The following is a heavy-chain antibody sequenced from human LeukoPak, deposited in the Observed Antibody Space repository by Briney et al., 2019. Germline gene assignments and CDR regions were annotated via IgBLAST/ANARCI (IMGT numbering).Heavy chain of an antibody. D-gene: IGHD3-22*01. CDR3: ASNHDYYDSSARIDY. J-gene: IGHJ4*02. Sequence: GGSLRLSCAASGFIVDYNYMSWIRQAPGKGLEWIAVIYSGGVIYYADSVKGRFTISRDNSKNTLYLQMNSLRAEDTAVYYCASNHDYYDSSARIDYWGQGTLVTVSS. CDR1: GFIVDYNY. CDR2: IYSGGVI. V-gene: IGHV3-53*01.